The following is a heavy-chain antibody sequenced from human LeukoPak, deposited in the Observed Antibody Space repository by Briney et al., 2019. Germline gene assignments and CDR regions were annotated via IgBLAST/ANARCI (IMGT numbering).Heavy chain of an antibody. V-gene: IGHV3-30*04. CDR3: ARKDYPASSGFVIGY. CDR2: ISYDGGDK. J-gene: IGHJ4*02. D-gene: IGHD3-22*01. CDR1: GCTFSRYT. Sequence: GGSLRLSCVASGCTFSRYTMHWVRQAPGKGLEWVAVISYDGGDKYYADSVKGRFTISRDDSRNTLYLQMDSLRAEDTAVYYCARKDYPASSGFVIGYWGQGTLVTVSA.